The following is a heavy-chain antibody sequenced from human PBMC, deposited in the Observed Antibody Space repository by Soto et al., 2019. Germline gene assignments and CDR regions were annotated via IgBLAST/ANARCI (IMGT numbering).Heavy chain of an antibody. CDR2: LGVRST. V-gene: IGHV3-23*01. CDR1: GFTFSNYA. Sequence: EVQLLESGGGLVQPGGALRLSCAASGFTFSNYAMSWVRQAPWMGLEWVSTLGVRSTYYADSVKGRFTISRDNSNNALYLQMNSLRVGDTAVYYCAKGTLVKPPGTRAFDVWGQGTMVIVSS. D-gene: IGHD6-13*01. J-gene: IGHJ3*01. CDR3: AKGTLVKPPGTRAFDV.